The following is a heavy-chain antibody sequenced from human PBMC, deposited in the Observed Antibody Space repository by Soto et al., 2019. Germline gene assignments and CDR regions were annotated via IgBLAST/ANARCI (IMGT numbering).Heavy chain of an antibody. D-gene: IGHD2-2*01. CDR2: INHSGSA. V-gene: IGHV4-34*01. Sequence: NPSETLSLTCAVYGGSFSGYYWNWIRQPPGKGLEWIGEINHSGSANYNPSLRSRVTISADTSKNQFSLKLSSVTAADTARYYCARGMIVEVPAAFVANWVRSNRFDYYGMDAWGQGTTVTVSS. J-gene: IGHJ6*02. CDR1: GGSFSGYY. CDR3: ARGMIVEVPAAFVANWVRSNRFDYYGMDA.